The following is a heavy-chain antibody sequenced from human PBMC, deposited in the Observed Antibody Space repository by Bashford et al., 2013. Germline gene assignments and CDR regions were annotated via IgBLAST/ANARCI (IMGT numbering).Heavy chain of an antibody. V-gene: IGHV5-51*01. D-gene: IGHD6-19*01. CDR3: ACSGEAVAGPSAFDY. Sequence: WVRQMPGKGLEWMGIIYPGDSDTRYSPSFQGQVTISADKSISTAYLQWSSLKASDTAMYYCACSGEAVAGPSAFDYWGQGTLVTVSS. J-gene: IGHJ4*02. CDR2: IYPGDSDT.